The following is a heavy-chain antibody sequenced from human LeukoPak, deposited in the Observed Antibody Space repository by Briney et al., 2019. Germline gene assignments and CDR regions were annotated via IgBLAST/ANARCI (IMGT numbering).Heavy chain of an antibody. CDR3: GRSYSPDY. CDR1: GYNFNRHD. J-gene: IGHJ4*02. Sequence: ASVRVSCKASGYNFNRHDIIWVRRATGQGLEWMGWTNPDTGNTGFAQKFHGRVTLTRDTSITTAYMELSSLRSEDTAVYYCGRSYSPDYWGQGTLVTVSS. V-gene: IGHV1-8*01. CDR2: TNPDTGNT. D-gene: IGHD2-21*01.